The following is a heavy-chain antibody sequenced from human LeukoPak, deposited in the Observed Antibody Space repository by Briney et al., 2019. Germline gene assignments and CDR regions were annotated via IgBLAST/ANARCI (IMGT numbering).Heavy chain of an antibody. V-gene: IGHV4-31*03. CDR1: GGSISSGGYY. J-gene: IGHJ4*02. CDR3: ARDGGSYSLDY. CDR2: IYYSGST. Sequence: SETLSLTCTVSGGSISSGGYYWSWIRQHPVRGLEWIGYIYYSGSTYYNPSLKSRVTIAVDTSKNQFFLKLSSVTAADTAVYYCARDGGSYSLDYWGQGTLVAVSS. D-gene: IGHD1-26*01.